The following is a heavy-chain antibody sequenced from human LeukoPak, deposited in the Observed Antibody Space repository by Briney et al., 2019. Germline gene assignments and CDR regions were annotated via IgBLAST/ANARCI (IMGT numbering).Heavy chain of an antibody. Sequence: GESLRLSCAASGFTFSSYSMNWVRQAPGKGLEWVSSISSSSSYIYYADSVKGRFTISRDNAKNSLYLQMNSLRAEDTAVYYCARAERYYDSTTFDYWGQGTLVTVSS. CDR1: GFTFSSYS. CDR3: ARAERYYDSTTFDY. J-gene: IGHJ4*02. V-gene: IGHV3-21*01. CDR2: ISSSSSYI. D-gene: IGHD3-22*01.